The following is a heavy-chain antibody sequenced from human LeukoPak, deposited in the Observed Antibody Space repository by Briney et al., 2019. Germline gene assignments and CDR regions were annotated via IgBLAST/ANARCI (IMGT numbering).Heavy chain of an antibody. Sequence: GASVKVSCKASGYTFTSYAMNWVRQAPGQGLEWMGWINTSTGNPTYAQGFTGRFVFSLDTSVSTAYLQISSLKAEDTAVYYCAREQAGGYSEKRGEYWGQGTLVTVSS. V-gene: IGHV7-4-1*02. CDR1: GYTFTSYA. J-gene: IGHJ4*02. CDR2: INTSTGNP. D-gene: IGHD5-12*01. CDR3: AREQAGGYSEKRGEY.